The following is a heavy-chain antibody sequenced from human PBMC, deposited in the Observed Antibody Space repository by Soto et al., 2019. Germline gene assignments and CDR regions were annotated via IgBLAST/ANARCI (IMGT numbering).Heavy chain of an antibody. D-gene: IGHD3-9*01. V-gene: IGHV4-38-2*01. CDR2: MHHSGST. CDR3: ARQPTDYDDILNGYHDY. Sequence: EPLSHRGGFAAYTISSFYSWCWIRHPQGKGLEWIGNMHHSGSTYYNPSLKSRVTISVDTSKNQFSLKVSSVTAADTAVYYCARQPTDYDDILNGYHDYWGQGPLVTLSS. CDR1: AYTISSFYS. J-gene: IGHJ4*02.